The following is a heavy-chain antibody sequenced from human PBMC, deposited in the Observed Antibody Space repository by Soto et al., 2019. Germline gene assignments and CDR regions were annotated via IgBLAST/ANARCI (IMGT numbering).Heavy chain of an antibody. Sequence: QVQLVESGGGVVRPGKSLTLSCTGSGFAFGGFGIHWVRQSPGKGLEWLAMTSSDGSNKYLADSVKGRFTVSREMSRTTVYLQMEKLSLEDTAVYYCARGGDVLDYWGRGALVTVSS. V-gene: IGHV3-30*03. D-gene: IGHD3-16*01. CDR3: ARGGDVLDY. J-gene: IGHJ4*02. CDR1: GFAFGGFG. CDR2: TSSDGSNK.